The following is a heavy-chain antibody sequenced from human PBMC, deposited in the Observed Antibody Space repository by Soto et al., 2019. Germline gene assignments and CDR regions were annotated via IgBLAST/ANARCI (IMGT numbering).Heavy chain of an antibody. CDR3: AQVLGDRDYYSYGMDV. D-gene: IGHD3-16*01. CDR2: ISYDGSNK. V-gene: IGHV3-30*18. J-gene: IGHJ6*02. Sequence: QVQLVESGGGVVQPGRSLRLSCAASGFTFSSYGMHWVRQAPGKGLEWVAVISYDGSNKYYADSGKGRFTIARDNSKNTLYLQMNSLRAEDTAVYYCAQVLGDRDYYSYGMDVWGQGTTVTVSS. CDR1: GFTFSSYG.